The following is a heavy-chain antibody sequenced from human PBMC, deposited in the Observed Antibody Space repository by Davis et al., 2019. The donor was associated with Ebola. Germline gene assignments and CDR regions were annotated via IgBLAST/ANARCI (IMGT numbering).Heavy chain of an antibody. D-gene: IGHD2-2*01. CDR1: GFTFSGSA. CDR3: MKVRYYSTWRGGFDS. CDR2: ISYDGDNN. J-gene: IGHJ4*02. V-gene: IGHV3-30*04. Sequence: GGSLRLSCAASGFTFSGSAMHWVRQAPGKGLEWVAVISYDGDNNYHADSVQGRFTISRDNSKNTLYLQMNSLRAEDTAVYYCMKVRYYSTWRGGFDSWGQGALVTVSS.